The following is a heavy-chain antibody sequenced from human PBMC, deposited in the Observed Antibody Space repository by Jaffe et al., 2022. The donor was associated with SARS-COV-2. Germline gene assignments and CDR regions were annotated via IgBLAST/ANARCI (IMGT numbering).Heavy chain of an antibody. J-gene: IGHJ4*02. V-gene: IGHV4-39*01. Sequence: QLQLQESGPGLVKPSETLSLTCTVSGGSISSSSYYWGWIRQPPGKGLEWIGSIYYSGSTYYNPSLKSRVTISVDTSKNQFSLKLSSVTAADTAVYYCARRGDSSGYWERYFDYWGQGTLVTVSS. D-gene: IGHD3-22*01. CDR1: GGSISSSSYY. CDR3: ARRGDSSGYWERYFDY. CDR2: IYYSGST.